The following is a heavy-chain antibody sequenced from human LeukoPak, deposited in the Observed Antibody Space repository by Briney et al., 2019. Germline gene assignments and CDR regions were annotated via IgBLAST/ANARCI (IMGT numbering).Heavy chain of an antibody. CDR1: GGSISSYY. V-gene: IGHV4-59*01. D-gene: IGHD2/OR15-2a*01. CDR3: AGHHPRNTVDF. Sequence: PSETLSLTCTVSGGSISSYYWSWIRQPPGKGLEWIGYIYYSGSTNYNPSLKSRVTISVDTSKYQFSLKLSSVTAADTAVYYCAGHHPRNTVDFWGQGTLVTVSS. CDR2: IYYSGST. J-gene: IGHJ4*02.